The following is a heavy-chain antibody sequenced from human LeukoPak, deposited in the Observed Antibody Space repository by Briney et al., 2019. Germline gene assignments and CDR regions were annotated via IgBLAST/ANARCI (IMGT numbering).Heavy chain of an antibody. Sequence: PGGSLRLSCAAPGFTFSTYWMHWVRQAPGKGLLWVSRIKSDGGTNYADSVKGRFTISRDNAKKTVSLQMNSLRPEDTGVYYCARAPSEIGGYYPEYFRHWGQGTLVTVSS. J-gene: IGHJ1*01. CDR3: ARAPSEIGGYYPEYFRH. D-gene: IGHD3-22*01. CDR2: IKSDGGT. V-gene: IGHV3-74*01. CDR1: GFTFSTYW.